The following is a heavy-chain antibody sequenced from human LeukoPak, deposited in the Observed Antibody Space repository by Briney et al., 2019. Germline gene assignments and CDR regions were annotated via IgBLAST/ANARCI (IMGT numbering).Heavy chain of an antibody. J-gene: IGHJ4*02. CDR1: GFTFSSYG. Sequence: GGSLRLSCAASGFTFSSYGMSWGRQAPGKGLEWVSAISGSGGSTYYADSVKGRFTISRDNSKNTLYLQMNSLRAEDTDVYYCAKDRELVATTGYYLDYWGQGTLVTVSS. CDR2: ISGSGGST. V-gene: IGHV3-23*01. CDR3: AKDRELVATTGYYLDY. D-gene: IGHD5-12*01.